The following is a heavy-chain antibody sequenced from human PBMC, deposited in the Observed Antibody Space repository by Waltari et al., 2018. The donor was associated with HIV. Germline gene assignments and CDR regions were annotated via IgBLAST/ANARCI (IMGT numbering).Heavy chain of an antibody. Sequence: QLQLQESGPGLVKPSETLSLTCTVSGGSISSSSHYWGWIRQPPGTGLEWIGSIYYSGSTYYNPSLKSRVTISVDTSKNQFSLKLSSVTAADTAVYYCARQQYCSGGSCPYNWFDPWGQGTLVTVSS. CDR1: GGSISSSSHY. J-gene: IGHJ5*02. CDR2: IYYSGST. V-gene: IGHV4-39*01. D-gene: IGHD2-15*01. CDR3: ARQQYCSGGSCPYNWFDP.